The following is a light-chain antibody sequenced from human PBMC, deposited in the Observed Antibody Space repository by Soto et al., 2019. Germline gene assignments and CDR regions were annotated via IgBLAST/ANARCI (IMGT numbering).Light chain of an antibody. Sequence: DIQMTQSPSTLSASVGDRVTITCRASQSISSWLAWYQQKPGKAPKLLIYDASSLESGVPSRFSGSGSGTEFTLTISSLQPHDFATYYCQQYNSYSWTFGQGTKVESK. CDR1: QSISSW. CDR2: DAS. J-gene: IGKJ1*01. V-gene: IGKV1-5*01. CDR3: QQYNSYSWT.